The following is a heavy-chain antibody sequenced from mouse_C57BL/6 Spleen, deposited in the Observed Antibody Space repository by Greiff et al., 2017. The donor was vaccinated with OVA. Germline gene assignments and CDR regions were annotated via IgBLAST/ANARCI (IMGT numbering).Heavy chain of an antibody. CDR3: AYYGSSPN. CDR1: GYSFTGYY. CDR2: INPSTGGT. D-gene: IGHD1-1*01. Sequence: EVQLQQSGPELVKPGASVKISCKASGYSFTGYYMNWVKQSPEKSLEWIGEINPSTGGTTYNQKFKAKATLTVDKSSSTAYMQLKSLTSEDSAVYYCAYYGSSPNWGQGTLVTVSA. V-gene: IGHV1-42*01. J-gene: IGHJ3*01.